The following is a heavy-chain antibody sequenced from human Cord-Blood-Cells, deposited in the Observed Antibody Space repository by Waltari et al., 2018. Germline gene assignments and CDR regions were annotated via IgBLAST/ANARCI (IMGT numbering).Heavy chain of an antibody. CDR3: ARDGGLQYYYYGMDV. Sequence: EVQLVESGGGLVKPGGSLRLSCAASGFPFSSYSMNWVRQAPGKGLEWVSSISSSSSYIYYADSVKGRFTISRDNAKNSLYLQMNSLRAEDTAVYYCARDGGLQYYYYGMDVWGQGTTVTVSS. CDR2: ISSSSSYI. D-gene: IGHD3-16*01. CDR1: GFPFSSYS. V-gene: IGHV3-21*01. J-gene: IGHJ6*02.